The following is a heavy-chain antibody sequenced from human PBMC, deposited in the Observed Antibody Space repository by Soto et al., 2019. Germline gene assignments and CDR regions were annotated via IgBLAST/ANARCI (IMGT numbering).Heavy chain of an antibody. V-gene: IGHV3-23*01. CDR1: GFRFSDYA. CDR2: IGGVGTDR. D-gene: IGHD1-20*01. CDR3: AKDAVPYNGKWDWFDP. J-gene: IGHJ5*02. Sequence: DVQLLESGGGLVQPGGSLRLSCAASGFRFSDYAMTWVRQAPGKGPEWVSSIGGVGTDRYYADSVKGRFTISRDNSKNTLFLQMSSLRSDDTAVYYCAKDAVPYNGKWDWFDPWGQGTLVTVSS.